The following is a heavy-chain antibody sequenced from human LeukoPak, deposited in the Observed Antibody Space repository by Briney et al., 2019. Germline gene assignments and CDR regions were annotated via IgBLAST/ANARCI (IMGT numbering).Heavy chain of an antibody. V-gene: IGHV4-39*02. J-gene: IGHJ5*02. CDR3: ARDEITFGGVIVENRGFDP. CDR1: GGSISSNNYY. Sequence: SETLSLTCTVSGGSISSNNYYWGWIRQPPGKGLEWIGSIYYSGSTYYNSSLKSRVTISVDTSKNQFSLKLSSVTAADTAVYYCARDEITFGGVIVENRGFDPWGQGTLVTVSS. CDR2: IYYSGST. D-gene: IGHD3-16*02.